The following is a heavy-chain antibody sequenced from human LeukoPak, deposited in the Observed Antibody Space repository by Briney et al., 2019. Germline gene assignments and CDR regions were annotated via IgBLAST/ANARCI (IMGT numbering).Heavy chain of an antibody. V-gene: IGHV4-59*01. CDR2: IYYSGST. J-gene: IGHJ2*01. CDR1: GGSFSTYY. CDR3: ARVYSIHCYFDL. Sequence: PAETLSLTCTVSGGSFSTYYWSWIRQPPGKGLEWMGYIYYSGSTNYNASLTRRGTISVDTSKKQCSLNLSSVTAADTAVYYCARVYSIHCYFDLWGRGTLVTVSS. D-gene: IGHD4-11*01.